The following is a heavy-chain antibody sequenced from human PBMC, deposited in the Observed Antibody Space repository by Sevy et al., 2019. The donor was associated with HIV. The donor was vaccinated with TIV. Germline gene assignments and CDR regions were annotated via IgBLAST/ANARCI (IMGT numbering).Heavy chain of an antibody. CDR1: GYSFTAYY. Sequence: APVKVSCKTSGYSFTAYYMHWVRQAPGQGLEWMGWINPNSDDTNYAQNFQGRVTMTSDASTSTAYLELSRLRYDDTAMYYCAKDPQLFDSSGYLGYWGQGTLVTVSS. CDR3: AKDPQLFDSSGYLGY. D-gene: IGHD3-22*01. J-gene: IGHJ4*02. CDR2: INPNSDDT. V-gene: IGHV1-2*02.